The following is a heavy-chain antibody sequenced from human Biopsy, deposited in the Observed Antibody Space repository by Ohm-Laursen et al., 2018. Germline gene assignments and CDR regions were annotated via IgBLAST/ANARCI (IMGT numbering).Heavy chain of an antibody. J-gene: IGHJ2*01. CDR3: ARDRGFYSDRTVPGYFDL. CDR2: VYYTGST. CDR1: GDSISSYY. D-gene: IGHD3-22*01. Sequence: TLSLTCIVSGDSISSYYWSWIRQPPGKGLEWIGYVYYTGSTDYNPSLQSRVTISVDTSKNHFSLRLRSVTPADTAIYYCARDRGFYSDRTVPGYFDLWGRDTLVTVSS. V-gene: IGHV4-59*01.